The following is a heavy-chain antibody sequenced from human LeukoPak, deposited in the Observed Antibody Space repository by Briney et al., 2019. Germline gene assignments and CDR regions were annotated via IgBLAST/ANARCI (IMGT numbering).Heavy chain of an antibody. D-gene: IGHD2-21*01. CDR2: INPNNGDT. CDR3: ASYPRSIPTPPFDY. V-gene: IGHV1-2*02. J-gene: IGHJ4*02. CDR1: GYTFTVQY. Sequence: ASVKVSCKASGYTFTVQYMHWVRQAPGQGLEWMGWINPNNGDTKYEQSFLGRVTMTRDTSTTTAYMELSSLRSDDTAVYFCASYPRSIPTPPFDYWGQGTLVTVSS.